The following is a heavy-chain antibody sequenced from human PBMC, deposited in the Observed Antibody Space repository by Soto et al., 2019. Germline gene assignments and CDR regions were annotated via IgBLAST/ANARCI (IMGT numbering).Heavy chain of an antibody. CDR1: GFTFDDYA. CDR3: AKTSQGYYGSGSYFDY. Sequence: SLRLSCAASGFTFDDYAMHWVRQAPGKGLEWVSGISWNSGSIGYADSVKGRFTISRDNAKNSLYLQMNSLRAEDTALYYCAKTSQGYYGSGSYFDYWGQGTLVTVSS. CDR2: ISWNSGSI. V-gene: IGHV3-9*01. J-gene: IGHJ4*02. D-gene: IGHD3-10*01.